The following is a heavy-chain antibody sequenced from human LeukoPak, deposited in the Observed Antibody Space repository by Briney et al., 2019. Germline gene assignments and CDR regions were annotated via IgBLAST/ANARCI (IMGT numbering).Heavy chain of an antibody. Sequence: PGGSLRLSCAASGFTFSSYAMSWVRQAPGKGLEWVSAISGSGGSTYYADSVKDRFTISRNNSKNTLYLQMNSLRAEDTAVYYCAKDDYDFWSGYLSWGQGTLVTVSS. CDR1: GFTFSSYA. CDR2: ISGSGGST. V-gene: IGHV3-23*01. J-gene: IGHJ4*02. D-gene: IGHD3-3*01. CDR3: AKDDYDFWSGYLS.